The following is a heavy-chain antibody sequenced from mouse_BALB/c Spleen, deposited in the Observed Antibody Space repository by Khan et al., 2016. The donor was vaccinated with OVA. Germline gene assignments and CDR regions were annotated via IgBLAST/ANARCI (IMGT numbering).Heavy chain of an antibody. CDR1: GYTFTDYS. V-gene: IGHV9-2-1*01. Sequence: QIQLVQSGPELKKPGETVKISCKASGYTFTDYSMHWVKQAPGKGLKWMGWINTETGEPTYADDFKGRFAFSLETSASTAYLQINNLKNEDTATYFCARGHYGSSYYWGQGTTLTGSS. J-gene: IGHJ2*01. D-gene: IGHD1-1*01. CDR3: ARGHYGSSYY. CDR2: INTETGEP.